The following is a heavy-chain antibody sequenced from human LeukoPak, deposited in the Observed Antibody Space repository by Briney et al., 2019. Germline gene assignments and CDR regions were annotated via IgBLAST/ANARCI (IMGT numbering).Heavy chain of an antibody. D-gene: IGHD3-10*01. CDR2: ISPTGGTT. V-gene: IGHV3-64*01. CDR3: ARKSAGGHSGVSDY. J-gene: IGHJ4*02. Sequence: PGGSLRLSCAASGFTFSSYPMHWVRQAPGKGLEYVSAISPTGGTTFYANSVKGRFTISRDNSKNTLYLQMGSLRADDMAVCYCARKSAGGHSGVSDYWGQGTLVTVSA. CDR1: GFTFSSYP.